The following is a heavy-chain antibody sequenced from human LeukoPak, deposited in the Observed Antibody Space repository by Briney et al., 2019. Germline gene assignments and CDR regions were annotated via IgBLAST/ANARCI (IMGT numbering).Heavy chain of an antibody. CDR2: VYSDETT. Sequence: SETLSLTCTVSGASISSYSWSWIRQPPGQGLEWNGSVYSDETTKYSHSLKSRLTMTVDTSNNRFSLRLSSVTAADTAVYYCARLFGTRFAPWGQGTLVSVSS. J-gene: IGHJ5*02. CDR1: GASISSYS. D-gene: IGHD3-10*01. V-gene: IGHV4-4*09. CDR3: ARLFGTRFAP.